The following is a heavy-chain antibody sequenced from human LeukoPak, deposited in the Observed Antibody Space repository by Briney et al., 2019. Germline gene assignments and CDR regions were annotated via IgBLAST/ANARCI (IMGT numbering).Heavy chain of an antibody. CDR2: IWYGGSNK. V-gene: IGHV3-30*02. CDR1: GFTFSSYG. D-gene: IGHD3-9*01. CDR3: AKDHGPIFRYFDL. Sequence: GGSLRLSCAASGFTFSSYGMHWVRQAPGKGLEWVAVIWYGGSNKYYADSVRGRFTISRDNSKNTLYLQMNSLRAEDTAVYYCAKDHGPIFRYFDLWGRGTLVTVSS. J-gene: IGHJ2*01.